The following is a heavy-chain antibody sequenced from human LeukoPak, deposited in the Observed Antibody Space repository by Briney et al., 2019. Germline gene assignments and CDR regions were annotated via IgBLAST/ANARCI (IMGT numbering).Heavy chain of an antibody. CDR3: ARDLWHIARYGHYMDV. J-gene: IGHJ6*03. CDR1: GFTLSSHW. D-gene: IGHD2-21*01. CDR2: VNSDGSST. Sequence: PGGTLRLSCAASGFTLSSHWMHWVRQVPGKGLVWVSRVNSDGSSTNYAVSVKGRFTISRDNAKKLVYLQMNSLRAEDSAVYYCARDLWHIARYGHYMDVWGKGTTVTISS. V-gene: IGHV3-74*01.